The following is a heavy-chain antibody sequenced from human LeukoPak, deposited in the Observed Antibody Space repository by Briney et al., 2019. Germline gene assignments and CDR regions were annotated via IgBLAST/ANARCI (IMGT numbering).Heavy chain of an antibody. CDR1: GYTFTSYY. J-gene: IGHJ5*02. CDR3: AREGRRFPFDP. D-gene: IGHD3-3*01. CDR2: TNPSGGST. V-gene: IGHV1-46*01. Sequence: ASVKVSCKASGYTFTSYYMHWVRQAPGQGLEWMGITNPSGGSTSYAQKFQGRVTMTRDTSTSTVYTELSSLRSEDTAVYYCAREGRRFPFDPWGQGTLVTVSS.